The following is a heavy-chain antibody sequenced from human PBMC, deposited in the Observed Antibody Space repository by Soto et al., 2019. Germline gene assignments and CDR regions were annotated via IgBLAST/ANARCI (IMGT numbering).Heavy chain of an antibody. CDR1: GFTFSNAW. D-gene: IGHD3-9*01. CDR3: TTRYFDWSDAFDI. J-gene: IGHJ3*02. CDR2: IKSKTDGGTT. V-gene: IGHV3-15*01. Sequence: PGGSLRLSCAASGFTFSNAWMSWVRQAPGKGLEWVGRIKSKTDGGTTDYAAPVKGRFTISRDDSKNTLYLQMNSLKTEDTAVYYCTTRYFDWSDAFDIWGQGTMVTVSS.